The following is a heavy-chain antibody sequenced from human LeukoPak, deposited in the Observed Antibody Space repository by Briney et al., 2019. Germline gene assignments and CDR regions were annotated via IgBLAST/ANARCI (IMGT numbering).Heavy chain of an antibody. V-gene: IGHV4-38-2*02. CDR2: IYHSGSA. CDR3: ARVYYSNSYDYWYFDL. CDR1: RYSISSGYY. Sequence: PSETLSLTCTVSRYSISSGYYWAWIRQPPGKGLEWIGRIYHSGSAYYNASLKSRVTISVDTSKNQFSLKLSSVTAADTAVYYCARVYYSNSYDYWYFDLWGRGTLVTVSS. J-gene: IGHJ2*01. D-gene: IGHD6-13*01.